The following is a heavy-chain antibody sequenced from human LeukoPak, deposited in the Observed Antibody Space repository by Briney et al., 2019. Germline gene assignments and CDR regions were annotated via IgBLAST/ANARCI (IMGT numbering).Heavy chain of an antibody. Sequence: SETLSLTCAVSGGSISSGDYYWGWIRQPPGKGLEWIGSIYYGGSTYYNPSLKSRVTISVDTSMNQFSLKLSFVTTADTAVYYCARALGYCSGGSCTRGYNWFDPWGQGTLVTVPS. CDR2: IYYGGST. D-gene: IGHD2-15*01. V-gene: IGHV4-39*01. CDR3: ARALGYCSGGSCTRGYNWFDP. CDR1: GGSISSGDYY. J-gene: IGHJ5*02.